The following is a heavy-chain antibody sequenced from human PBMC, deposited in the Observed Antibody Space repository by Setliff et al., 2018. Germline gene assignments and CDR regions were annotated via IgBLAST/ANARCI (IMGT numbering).Heavy chain of an antibody. D-gene: IGHD3-9*01. CDR2: INPSGGST. V-gene: IGHV1-46*01. CDR3: ARDPTTCYDILTGSSSRRYGMDV. Sequence: ASVKVSCKASGYTFTSYYMHWVRQAPGQGLEWMGIINPSGGSTSYAQKFQGRVTMTRDTSTSTVYMELSSLRSEDTAVYYCARDPTTCYDILTGSSSRRYGMDVWGQGTTVTVSS. J-gene: IGHJ6*02. CDR1: GYTFTSYY.